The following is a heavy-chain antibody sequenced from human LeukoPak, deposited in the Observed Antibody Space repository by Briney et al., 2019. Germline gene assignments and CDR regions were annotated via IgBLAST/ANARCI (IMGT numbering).Heavy chain of an antibody. CDR3: ARGGGTIYYYYGMDV. CDR1: GGSFSGYY. CDR2: INHSGST. Sequence: SETLSLTCAVYGGSFSGYYWSWIRQPPGKGLEWIGEINHSGSTNYNPSLKSRVTISVDTSKNQFSLKLSSVTAADTAVYYCARGGGTIYYYYGMDVWGQGTTVTVSS. V-gene: IGHV4-34*01. D-gene: IGHD3-16*01. J-gene: IGHJ6*02.